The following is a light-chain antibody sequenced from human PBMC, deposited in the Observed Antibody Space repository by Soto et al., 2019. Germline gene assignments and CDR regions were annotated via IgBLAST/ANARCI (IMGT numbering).Light chain of an antibody. V-gene: IGLV1-47*01. J-gene: IGLJ2*01. Sequence: QAVVTQPPSASGTPGPRVTISCSGSSSNIERNFVYWYQQFPGTAPRLLIYRNNQRPSGIPDRFSGSKSGTSASLAISALRSEDEADYYCTVWNDSLRGRLFGGGTKVTVL. CDR2: RNN. CDR1: SSNIERNF. CDR3: TVWNDSLRGRL.